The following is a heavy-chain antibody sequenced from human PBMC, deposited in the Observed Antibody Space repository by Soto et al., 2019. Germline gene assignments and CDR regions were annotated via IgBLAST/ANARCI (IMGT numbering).Heavy chain of an antibody. V-gene: IGHV5-10-1*01. CDR2: IDLTDSYT. CDR3: ARDGGAHYDSSGYHYALDY. CDR1: GYSFRNNW. J-gene: IGHJ4*02. D-gene: IGHD3-22*01. Sequence: GESLKISCKGSGYSFRNNWITWVRQMPGKGLEWMGRIDLTDSYTSYSPSFQGHVSFSADTSINTASLQWSSLRASDTAMYYCARDGGAHYDSSGYHYALDYWGQGTPVTVSS.